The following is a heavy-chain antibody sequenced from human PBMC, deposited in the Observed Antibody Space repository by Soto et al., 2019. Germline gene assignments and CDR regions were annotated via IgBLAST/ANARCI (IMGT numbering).Heavy chain of an antibody. CDR2: IWYDGSNT. V-gene: IGHV3-33*01. Sequence: SWGSLRLSCAASGFTFSSYGMHWVRQAPGKGLEWVAVIWYDGSNTYYADSVKGRFTMSRDNSKNTLYLQMNSLRPEDTAVYYCARGGPFNWDHSEYLQHWGQGTLVTVSS. CDR3: ARGGPFNWDHSEYLQH. CDR1: GFTFSSYG. D-gene: IGHD7-27*01. J-gene: IGHJ1*01.